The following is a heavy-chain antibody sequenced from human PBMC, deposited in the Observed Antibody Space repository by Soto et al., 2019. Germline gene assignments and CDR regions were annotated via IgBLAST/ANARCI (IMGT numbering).Heavy chain of an antibody. D-gene: IGHD2-2*01. Sequence: SVKVSCKASGGTFSSYAISWVRQAPGQGLEWMGGIIPIFGTANYAQKFQGRVTITADESTSTAYMELSSLRSEDTAVYYCARYRGTSMTKIYYYGMDVWGQGTTVTVSS. V-gene: IGHV1-69*13. J-gene: IGHJ6*02. CDR2: IIPIFGTA. CDR1: GGTFSSYA. CDR3: ARYRGTSMTKIYYYGMDV.